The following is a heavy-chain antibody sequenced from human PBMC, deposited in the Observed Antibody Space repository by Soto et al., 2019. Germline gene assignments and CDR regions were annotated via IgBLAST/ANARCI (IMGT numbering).Heavy chain of an antibody. D-gene: IGHD2-21*02. V-gene: IGHV1-46*01. CDR1: GDTFTDYY. J-gene: IGHJ4*02. Sequence: QVQLVQSGAEVKKPGASVKVSCKASGDTFTDYYIHWVRQAPGQGLEWMGTVNPSGGHTTYAQHFLGRMTXTXXXSXXTLYMELTSLTSEDTAVYYGARGGHVVVVTAALDYWGQGTLVTVSS. CDR2: VNPSGGHT. CDR3: ARGGHVVVVTAALDY.